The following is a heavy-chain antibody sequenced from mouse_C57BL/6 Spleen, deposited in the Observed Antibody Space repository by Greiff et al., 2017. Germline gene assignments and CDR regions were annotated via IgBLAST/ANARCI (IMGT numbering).Heavy chain of an antibody. CDR1: GYAFSSSW. D-gene: IGHD1-1*01. J-gene: IGHJ4*01. Sequence: VKLQESGPELVKPGASVKISCKASGYAFSSSWMNWVKQRPGKGLEWIGRIYPGDGDTNYNGKFKGKATLTADKSSSTAYMQLSSLTSEDSAVYFCARVYGSSSAMDYWGQGTSVTVSS. V-gene: IGHV1-82*01. CDR3: ARVYGSSSAMDY. CDR2: IYPGDGDT.